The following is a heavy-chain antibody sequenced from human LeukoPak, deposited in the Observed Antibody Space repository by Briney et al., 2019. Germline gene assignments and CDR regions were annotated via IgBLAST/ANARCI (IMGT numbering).Heavy chain of an antibody. Sequence: SETLSLTCAVSGYSISRGYYWGWIRQPPGKGLEWIGSIYHSGSTYYNPSLKSRVTISVDTSKNQFSLKLSSVTAADTAVYYCARCDGSGSYPWWFDPWGQGTLVTVSS. CDR2: IYHSGST. CDR3: ARCDGSGSYPWWFDP. J-gene: IGHJ5*02. D-gene: IGHD3-10*01. CDR1: GYSISRGYY. V-gene: IGHV4-38-2*01.